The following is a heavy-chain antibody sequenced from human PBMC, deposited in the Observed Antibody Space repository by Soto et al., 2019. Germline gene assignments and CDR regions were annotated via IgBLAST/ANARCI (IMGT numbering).Heavy chain of an antibody. CDR1: GFTFSSYG. D-gene: IGHD1-26*01. V-gene: IGHV3-30*18. Sequence: PGGSLRLSCAASGFTFSSYGMFWVRQAPGRGLEWVAFISYDGSDKCSDSVKGRFTISRDNSKNTLYLQMNSLRAEDTAVYYCAKGYYSVRYSDFDCWGQGTLVTVSS. CDR2: ISYDGSDK. J-gene: IGHJ4*02. CDR3: AKGYYSVRYSDFDC.